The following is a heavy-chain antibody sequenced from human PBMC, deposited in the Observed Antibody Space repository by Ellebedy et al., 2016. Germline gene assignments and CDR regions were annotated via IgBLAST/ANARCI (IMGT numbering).Heavy chain of an antibody. CDR3: ARRASYGDYAVQVNPWFDP. Sequence: GESLKISCTASGLTFDRYAMSWVRQAPGKGLEWVSTSGGGNNLYYGDSVAGRFIIFRDDSKNTLYLQMNSLRAEDTAVYYCARRASYGDYAVQVNPWFDPWGQGTLVTVSS. V-gene: IGHV3-23*01. J-gene: IGHJ5*02. CDR2: SGGGNNL. CDR1: GLTFDRYA. D-gene: IGHD4-17*01.